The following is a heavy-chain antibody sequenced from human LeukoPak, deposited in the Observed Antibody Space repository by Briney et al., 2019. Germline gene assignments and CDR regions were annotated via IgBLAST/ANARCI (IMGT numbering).Heavy chain of an antibody. CDR3: ARDSMHSAYGDEY. V-gene: IGHV4-4*07. J-gene: IGHJ4*02. Sequence: SETLSLTCTVSGGSINSYYWSWIRQPAGKGLEWTGRIYTSGITNYNPSLKSRVTMSVDTSKNQFSLKLNSVTAADTAVYYCARDSMHSAYGDEYWGQGTLVTVSS. CDR2: IYTSGIT. CDR1: GGSINSYY. D-gene: IGHD1-26*01.